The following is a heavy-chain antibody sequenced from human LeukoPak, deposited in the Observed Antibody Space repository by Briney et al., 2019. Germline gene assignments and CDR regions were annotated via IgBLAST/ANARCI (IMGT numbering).Heavy chain of an antibody. V-gene: IGHV1-18*01. J-gene: IGHJ3*02. CDR2: ISAYNGNT. CDR1: GYTFTSYG. D-gene: IGHD4-17*01. Sequence: ASVKVSCKASGYTFTSYGISWVRQAPGQGLEWMGWISAYNGNTNYAQKLQGRVTMTTDTSTSTAYMELRSLRSDDTAVYYCARDSNDYGDRLLDDAFDIWGQGTMVTVSS. CDR3: ARDSNDYGDRLLDDAFDI.